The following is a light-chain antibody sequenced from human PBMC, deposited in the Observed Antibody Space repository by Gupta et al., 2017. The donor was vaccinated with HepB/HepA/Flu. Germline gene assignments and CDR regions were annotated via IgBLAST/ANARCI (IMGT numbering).Light chain of an antibody. CDR3: QKYNSAPLT. Sequence: IQVTAPPSSLSASVRDRVTITCRASQRIYNSLAWFQQKPGKVPKLLIYSTSTLKSGVPSRFSGSGSGTEFTLSISSLQPEDVATYYCQKYNSAPLTFGGGTKVEIK. V-gene: IGKV1-27*01. J-gene: IGKJ4*01. CDR2: STS. CDR1: QRIYNS.